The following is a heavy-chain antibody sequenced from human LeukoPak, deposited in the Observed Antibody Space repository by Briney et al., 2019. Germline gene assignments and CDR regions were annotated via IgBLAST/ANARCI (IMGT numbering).Heavy chain of an antibody. J-gene: IGHJ5*02. D-gene: IGHD6-13*01. V-gene: IGHV3-21*01. CDR2: ISSSSSYI. CDR1: GFTFSSYS. CDR3: AGGKGSSWYKSWFDP. Sequence: GSLRLSCAASGFTFSSYSMNWVRQAPGKGLEWVSSISSSSSYIYYADSVKGRFTISRDNAKNSLYLQMNSLRAEDTAVYYCAGGKGSSWYKSWFDPWGQGTLVTVSS.